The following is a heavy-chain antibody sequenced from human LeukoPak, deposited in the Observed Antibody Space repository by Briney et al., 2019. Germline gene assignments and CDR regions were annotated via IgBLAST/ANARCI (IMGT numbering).Heavy chain of an antibody. J-gene: IGHJ4*02. CDR1: VGSLSSYY. Sequence: SETLSLTRTVSVGSLSSYYWSWIRHPPAKGLEWVGELNHSGSDNYNPSLKSRVPISEDKSQNQIFLRVSSVDAAGTGVCFFSGGRITMVRGVSPFGYFDYWGQGSLVSDSS. CDR2: LNHSGSD. D-gene: IGHD3-10*01. CDR3: SGGRITMVRGVSPFGYFDY. V-gene: IGHV4-34*01.